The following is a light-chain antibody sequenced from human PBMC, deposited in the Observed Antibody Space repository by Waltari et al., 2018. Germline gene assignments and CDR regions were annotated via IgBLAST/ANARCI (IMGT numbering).Light chain of an antibody. J-gene: IGKJ1*01. Sequence: EIVMTQSPATLSVSPGGRATLSCRASQSVSSNLAWYQQKPGQAPRLLIYGASTRATGIPARFSGSGSGTEFTLIISSLQSEDFAVYYCQQSSNWPRTFGQVTKVEIK. CDR1: QSVSSN. CDR3: QQSSNWPRT. CDR2: GAS. V-gene: IGKV3-15*01.